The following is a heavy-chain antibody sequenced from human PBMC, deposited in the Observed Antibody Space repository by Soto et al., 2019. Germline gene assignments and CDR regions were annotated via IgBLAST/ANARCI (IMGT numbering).Heavy chain of an antibody. Sequence: QVQLQESGPGLVKPSETLSLTCTVSGGSISSYYWSWIRQPPGKGLEWIGYIYYSGSTNYNPSLKSRVTIXXDXSXXQFSLKLSSVTAADTAVYHCARGPPTWALPSQFDYWGQGTLVTVSS. J-gene: IGHJ4*02. CDR1: GGSISSYY. D-gene: IGHD1-26*01. V-gene: IGHV4-59*01. CDR3: ARGPPTWALPSQFDY. CDR2: IYYSGST.